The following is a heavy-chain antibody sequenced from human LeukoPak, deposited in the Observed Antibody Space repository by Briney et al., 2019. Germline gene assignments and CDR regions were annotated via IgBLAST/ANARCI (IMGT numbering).Heavy chain of an antibody. D-gene: IGHD2-15*01. Sequence: GGSLRLSCAASGFTFSSYSMNWVRQAPGKGLEWVSSISSSSSYIYYADSVKGRFTISRDKSKNTLYLQLNSLRAEDTAVYFCARQSGGPYNWFDPWGQGTLVTVSS. CDR3: ARQSGGPYNWFDP. CDR2: ISSSSSYI. J-gene: IGHJ5*02. CDR1: GFTFSSYS. V-gene: IGHV3-21*01.